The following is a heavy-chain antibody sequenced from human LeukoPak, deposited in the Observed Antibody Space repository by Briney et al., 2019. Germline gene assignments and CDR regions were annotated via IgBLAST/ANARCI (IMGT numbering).Heavy chain of an antibody. CDR2: INHSGST. D-gene: IGHD3-9*01. CDR1: GGSISSYY. Sequence: SETLSLTCTVSGGSISSYYWSWIRQPPGKGLEWIGEINHSGSTNYNPSLKSRVTISVDTSKNQFSLKLSSVTAADTAVYYCARMWYYEILTGYYPRDAFDIWGQGTMVTVSS. J-gene: IGHJ3*02. V-gene: IGHV4-34*01. CDR3: ARMWYYEILTGYYPRDAFDI.